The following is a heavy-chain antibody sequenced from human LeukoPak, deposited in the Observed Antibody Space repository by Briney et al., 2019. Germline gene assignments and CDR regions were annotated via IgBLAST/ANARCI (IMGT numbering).Heavy chain of an antibody. J-gene: IGHJ6*03. D-gene: IGHD1-26*01. CDR3: ARLSGSYFYYYQYYMDV. CDR1: GFTFSSYE. V-gene: IGHV3-33*08. Sequence: GGSLRLSCAASGFTFSSYEMNWVRQAPGKGLEWVAFIRYSGSNKYYTDSVKGRFTISRDNSKDTLYLQMNSLRAEDTAVYYCARLSGSYFYYYQYYMDVWGKGTTVTISS. CDR2: IRYSGSNK.